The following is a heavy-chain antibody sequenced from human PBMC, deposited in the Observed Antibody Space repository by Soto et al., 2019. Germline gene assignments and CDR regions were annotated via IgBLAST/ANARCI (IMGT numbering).Heavy chain of an antibody. Sequence: PSETLSLTCTVSGGSIISSSYYFCWIRQPPWNGLELIGSIYYSGSTYYNPSLKSRVTISVDTSKNQFSLKLSSVTAADTAVYYRARQDRYNWNYVNLGGAFDIWGQGTMVTVSS. V-gene: IGHV4-39*01. D-gene: IGHD1-7*01. J-gene: IGHJ3*02. CDR2: IYYSGST. CDR3: ARQDRYNWNYVNLGGAFDI. CDR1: GGSIISSSYY.